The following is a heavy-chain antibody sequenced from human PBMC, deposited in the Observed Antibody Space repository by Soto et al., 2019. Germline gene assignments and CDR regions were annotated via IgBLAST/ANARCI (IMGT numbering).Heavy chain of an antibody. CDR1: GFTFGDYA. CDR3: TRDGRSGGPRFIAVAGDYGMDV. D-gene: IGHD6-19*01. V-gene: IGHV3-49*03. Sequence: GGSLRLSCTASGFTFGDYAMSWFRQAPGKGLEWVGFISSKAYGGTTEYAASVKGRFTISRDDSKSIAYLQMNSLKSEDTAVYYCTRDGRSGGPRFIAVAGDYGMDVWGQGTTVTVSS. CDR2: ISSKAYGGTT. J-gene: IGHJ6*02.